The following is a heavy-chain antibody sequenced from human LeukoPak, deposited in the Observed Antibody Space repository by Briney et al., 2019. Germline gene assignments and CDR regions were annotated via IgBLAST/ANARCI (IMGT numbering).Heavy chain of an antibody. D-gene: IGHD1-26*01. J-gene: IGHJ4*02. CDR3: ARDRGVGAFDY. Sequence: GGSLRLSCAASGFTVSSHYMSWVRQAPGKGLEWASVIYSGGSTYYADSVKGRFTISRDNSKNTLYLQMNSLRAEDTAVYYCARDRGVGAFDYWGQGTLVAVSS. V-gene: IGHV3-66*02. CDR2: IYSGGST. CDR1: GFTVSSHY.